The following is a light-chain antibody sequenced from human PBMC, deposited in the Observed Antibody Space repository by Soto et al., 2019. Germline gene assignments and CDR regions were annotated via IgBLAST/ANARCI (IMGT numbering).Light chain of an antibody. CDR1: QSINNW. CDR2: KAS. CDR3: QQYDSSPFT. Sequence: DIQMTQSPSTLSASVGDRVTLTCRASQSINNWLAWYQQKPGKAPKLLISKASNLKSGVPSRFSGTGSGTEFTLTISSLQPDDFASYYCQQYDSSPFTFGGGTKVEI. V-gene: IGKV1-5*03. J-gene: IGKJ4*02.